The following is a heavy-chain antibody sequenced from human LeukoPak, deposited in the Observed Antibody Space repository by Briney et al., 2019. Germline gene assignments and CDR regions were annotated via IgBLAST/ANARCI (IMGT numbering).Heavy chain of an antibody. J-gene: IGHJ6*03. V-gene: IGHV4-34*01. CDR2: INPSGST. Sequence: SETLSLTCAVYGGSFSGYHWTWIRQSPGKGLEWIGDINPSGSTYYIPSLKSRLTISVDTSKNQFSLKLRSVTAADTAVYYCARGRHDITMIVVVMTSVSYYLDVWGKGTTVTVS. CDR1: GGSFSGYH. D-gene: IGHD3-22*01. CDR3: ARGRHDITMIVVVMTSVSYYLDV.